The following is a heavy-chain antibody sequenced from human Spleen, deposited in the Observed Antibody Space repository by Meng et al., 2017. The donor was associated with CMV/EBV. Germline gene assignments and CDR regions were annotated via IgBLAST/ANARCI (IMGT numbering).Heavy chain of an antibody. V-gene: IGHV1-46*01. J-gene: IGHJ4*02. Sequence: CKASGYTFTTYSMHWVRQAPGQGLEWMGIINPGGGSTSYAQKFQDRVTMTRDTSTSTVYMELSSLRSEDTAVYYCAGVSDFWSGDFDYWGQGTLVTVSS. CDR1: GYTFTTYS. CDR2: INPGGGST. D-gene: IGHD3-3*01. CDR3: AGVSDFWSGDFDY.